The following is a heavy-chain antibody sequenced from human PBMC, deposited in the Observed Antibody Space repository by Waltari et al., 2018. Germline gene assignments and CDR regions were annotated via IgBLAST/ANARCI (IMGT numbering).Heavy chain of an antibody. CDR3: TTDPTGDRVGY. Sequence: EVQLVESGGGLVKPGGSLSLSCAASGFTFSNAWMSWVRQAPGKGLEWVGRIKSKTDGGTTDYAAPVKGRFTISRDDSKNTLYLQMNSLKTEDTAVYYCTTDPTGDRVGYWGQGTLVTVSS. CDR1: GFTFSNAW. V-gene: IGHV3-15*01. CDR2: IKSKTDGGTT. J-gene: IGHJ4*02. D-gene: IGHD7-27*01.